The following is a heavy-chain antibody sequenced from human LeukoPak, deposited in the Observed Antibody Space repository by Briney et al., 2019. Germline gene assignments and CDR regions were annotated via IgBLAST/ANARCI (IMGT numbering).Heavy chain of an antibody. D-gene: IGHD5-24*01. Sequence: GGSLRLSCAASGLSIGDYSMNWVRQAPGKGLEWISYIGISSGNTYYADSVKGRFTISGDKARDSLYLQMNSLRVEDTAVYYCARDYKYAFDNWGQGTLVTVSS. V-gene: IGHV3-48*01. CDR1: GLSIGDYS. J-gene: IGHJ4*02. CDR3: ARDYKYAFDN. CDR2: IGISSGNT.